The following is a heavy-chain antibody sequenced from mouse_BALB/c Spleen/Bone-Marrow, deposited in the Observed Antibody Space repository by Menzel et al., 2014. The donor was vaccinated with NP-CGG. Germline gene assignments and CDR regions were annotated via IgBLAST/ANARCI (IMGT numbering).Heavy chain of an antibody. CDR3: ARKDYFGYAAMDY. J-gene: IGHJ4*01. V-gene: IGHV5-17*02. CDR1: GFTFSSFG. D-gene: IGHD1-2*01. Sequence: EVMLVESGGGLVQPGGSRKPSCAASGFTFSSFGMHWVRQAPEKGLEWVAYISGGSSIIYYADTVKGRLTISRDNPKNTLFLQMTSLRSEDTAIYYCARKDYFGYAAMDYWGQGTSVTGSS. CDR2: ISGGSSII.